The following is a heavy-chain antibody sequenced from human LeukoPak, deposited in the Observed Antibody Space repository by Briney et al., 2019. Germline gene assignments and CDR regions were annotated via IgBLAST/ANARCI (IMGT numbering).Heavy chain of an antibody. CDR3: AHSRSPIAVADAFDY. CDR2: IYWDDDK. Sequence: IYWDDDKRYSPSLKSRLTITKDTSKNQVVLTMTNMDPVDTATYYCAHSRSPIAVADAFDYWGQGTLVTVSS. D-gene: IGHD6-19*01. J-gene: IGHJ4*02. V-gene: IGHV2-5*02.